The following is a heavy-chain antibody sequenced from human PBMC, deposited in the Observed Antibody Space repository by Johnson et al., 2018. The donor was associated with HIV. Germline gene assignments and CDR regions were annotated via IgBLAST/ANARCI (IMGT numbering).Heavy chain of an antibody. J-gene: IGHJ3*02. V-gene: IGHV3-49*02. CDR2: IRSKAYGGTT. CDR3: TRDGVGATNAFDI. Sequence: VVEWVGFIRSKAYGGTTEYAASVKGRFTISRDDSKSIAYLQMNSLKTEDTAVYYCTRDGVGATNAFDIWGQGTMVTVSS. D-gene: IGHD1-26*01.